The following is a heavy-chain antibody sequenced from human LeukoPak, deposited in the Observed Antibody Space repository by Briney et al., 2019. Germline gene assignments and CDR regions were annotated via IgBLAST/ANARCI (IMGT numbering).Heavy chain of an antibody. J-gene: IGHJ4*02. CDR1: GFTFSSYS. Sequence: GGSLRLSCAASGFTFSSYSMNWVRQAPGKGLEWVSSISSSSSYIYYADSVKGRFTISRDNAKNSLYLQMNSLKAEDTAVYYCAKFIAAPFYFDYWGQGTLVTVSS. CDR3: AKFIAAPFYFDY. CDR2: ISSSSSYI. D-gene: IGHD6-13*01. V-gene: IGHV3-21*01.